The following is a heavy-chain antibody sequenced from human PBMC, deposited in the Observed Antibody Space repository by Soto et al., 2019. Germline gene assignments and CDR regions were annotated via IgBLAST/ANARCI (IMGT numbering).Heavy chain of an antibody. D-gene: IGHD3-3*01. J-gene: IGHJ5*02. V-gene: IGHV3-48*02. CDR1: GFTFSSNS. CDR2: ISSSSSTI. Sequence: EVQVVESGGGLVQPGVSLRLSCAASGFTFSSNSMNWVRQAPGKGLEWISYISSSSSTIYADSVKGRFTISRDNAKNSLYLQMNSLSDEDTAVYYCARVIWSGHLTSDLWGQGTLVTVSS. CDR3: ARVIWSGHLTSDL.